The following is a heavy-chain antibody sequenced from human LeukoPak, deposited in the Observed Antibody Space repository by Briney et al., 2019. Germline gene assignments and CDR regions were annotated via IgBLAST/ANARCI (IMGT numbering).Heavy chain of an antibody. CDR3: ARAPHEWYCSSTSCYERVWFDP. Sequence: EASVKVSCKASGYTFTGYYMHWVRQAPGQGLEWMGWINPNSGGTNYAQKFQGRVTMTRDTSISTAYMELSRLRSDDTAVYYCARAPHEWYCSSTSCYERVWFDPWGQGTLVIVSS. V-gene: IGHV1-2*02. J-gene: IGHJ5*02. D-gene: IGHD2-2*01. CDR1: GYTFTGYY. CDR2: INPNSGGT.